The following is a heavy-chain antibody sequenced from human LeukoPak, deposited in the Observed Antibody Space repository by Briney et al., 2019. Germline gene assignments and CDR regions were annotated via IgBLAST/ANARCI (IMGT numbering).Heavy chain of an antibody. CDR2: IRYDGSNK. CDR1: GFTFSSYG. D-gene: IGHD5-24*01. J-gene: IGHJ4*02. V-gene: IGHV3-30*02. Sequence: GGSLRLSCAASGFTFSSYGMHWVRQAPGKGLEWVAFIRYDGSNKYYADSVKGRFTISRDNAKKSLFLQMNSLRAEDTAVYYCARDGEMPTIYFDYWGQGTLVTVSS. CDR3: ARDGEMPTIYFDY.